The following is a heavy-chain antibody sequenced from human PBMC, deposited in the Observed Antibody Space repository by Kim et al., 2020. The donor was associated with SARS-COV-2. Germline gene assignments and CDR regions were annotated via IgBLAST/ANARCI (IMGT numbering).Heavy chain of an antibody. J-gene: IGHJ6*02. CDR2: ISYDGSNK. CDR3: AREVYGESYYYYYGMDV. D-gene: IGHD4-17*01. Sequence: GGSLRLSCAASGFTFSSYAMHWVRQAPGKGLEWVAVISYDGSNKYYADSVKGRFTISRDNSKNTLYLQMNSLRAEDTAVYYCAREVYGESYYYYYGMDVWGQGTTVTVSS. V-gene: IGHV3-30*04. CDR1: GFTFSSYA.